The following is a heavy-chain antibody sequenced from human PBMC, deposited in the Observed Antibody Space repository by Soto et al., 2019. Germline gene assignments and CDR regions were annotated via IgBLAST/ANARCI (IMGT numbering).Heavy chain of an antibody. CDR3: ARAWDYDFWSGYFRFDP. Sequence: EVQLVESGGGLVQPGGSLRLSCAASGFTFSSYSMNWVRQAPGKGLEWVSYISSSSSTIYYADSVKGRFTISRDNAKNSLYLQMNSLRAEDTSVYYCARAWDYDFWSGYFRFDPWGQATLVTVSS. J-gene: IGHJ5*02. D-gene: IGHD3-3*01. CDR1: GFTFSSYS. V-gene: IGHV3-48*01. CDR2: ISSSSSTI.